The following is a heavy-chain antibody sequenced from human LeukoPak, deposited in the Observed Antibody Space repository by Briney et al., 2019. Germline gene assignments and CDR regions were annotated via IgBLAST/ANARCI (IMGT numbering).Heavy chain of an antibody. CDR1: GGSISSYY. CDR3: ARLVVTTVLDWSDP. V-gene: IGHV4-4*09. D-gene: IGHD2-15*01. J-gene: IGHJ5*02. CDR2: IHTSGNT. Sequence: SETLSLSCTVSGGSISSYYWSWIRQPPGKGLEWIGYIHTSGNTNSNPSLKSRVTISVDTSKNQFSLKLSSVTAADTAVYYCARLVVTTVLDWSDPWGRGTLVTVSS.